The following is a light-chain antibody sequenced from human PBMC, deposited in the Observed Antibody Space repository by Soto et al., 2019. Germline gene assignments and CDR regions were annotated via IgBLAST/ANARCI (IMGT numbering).Light chain of an antibody. Sequence: PQPASVSGTPGPSITLSCTGTRSDVGGYNYVSWYQQHPGRVPKLLIYDVSYRPSGVSNRSSGSKSGNTASLTISGLQAEDESEYYCSSYTSSTTFGVFGTGTKVTVL. CDR2: DVS. CDR1: RSDVGGYNY. CDR3: SSYTSSTTFGV. V-gene: IGLV2-14*03. J-gene: IGLJ1*01.